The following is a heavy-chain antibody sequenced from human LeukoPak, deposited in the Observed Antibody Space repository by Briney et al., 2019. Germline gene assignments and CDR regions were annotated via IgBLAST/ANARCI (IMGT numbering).Heavy chain of an antibody. CDR3: ARDQPVRSIVVVPAAMGDDCYYGRDV. V-gene: IGHV1-69*01. D-gene: IGHD2-2*01. CDR1: GGTFSSYA. CDR2: VIPIFGTA. Sequence: SVKVSLKASGGTFSSYAISWVRQPPAQGLEWMGGVIPIFGTANYAHKFHGRVTITADESTCTAYMELSSLRSEDTAVYYCARDQPVRSIVVVPAAMGDDCYYGRDVWGKGPTVTVSS. J-gene: IGHJ6*04.